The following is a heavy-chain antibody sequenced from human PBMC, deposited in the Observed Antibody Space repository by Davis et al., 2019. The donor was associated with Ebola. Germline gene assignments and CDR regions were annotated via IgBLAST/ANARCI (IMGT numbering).Heavy chain of an antibody. V-gene: IGHV1-69*06. CDR3: ARGRTRKQQLATETTYYYYGMDV. J-gene: IGHJ6*02. Sequence: AASVTVSCKASGGTFSSYAISWVRQAPGQGLEWMGGIIPIFGTANYAQKFQGRVTITADKSTSTAYMELSSLRSEDTAVYYCARGRTRKQQLATETTYYYYGMDVWGQGTTVTVSS. CDR2: IIPIFGTA. D-gene: IGHD6-13*01. CDR1: GGTFSSYA.